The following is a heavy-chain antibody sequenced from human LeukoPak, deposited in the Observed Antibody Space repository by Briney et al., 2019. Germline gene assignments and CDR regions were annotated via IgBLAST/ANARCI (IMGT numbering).Heavy chain of an antibody. V-gene: IGHV3-48*04. D-gene: IGHD6-6*01. CDR1: GFTFSSYS. CDR3: ARGIMGSSTFDY. Sequence: GGFLRLSCAASGFTFSSYSMGWVRQAPGKGLECVSYISSGSNSIDYADSVKGRFTISRDDAKNSLFLQMNSLRAEDTAVYYCARGIMGSSTFDYWGQGVLVTVSS. CDR2: ISSGSNSI. J-gene: IGHJ4*02.